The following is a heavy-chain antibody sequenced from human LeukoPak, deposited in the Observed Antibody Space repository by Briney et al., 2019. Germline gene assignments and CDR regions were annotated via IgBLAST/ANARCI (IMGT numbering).Heavy chain of an antibody. J-gene: IGHJ4*02. CDR3: ARTPRITIFGVVIKGFDY. Sequence: PSQTLSLTCTVSGGSISSGSYYWSWIRQPAGKGLEWIGRIYTSGSTNYNPSLKSRVTISVDTSKNQFSLKLSSVTAADTAVYYCARTPRITIFGVVIKGFDYWGQGTLVTVSS. V-gene: IGHV4-61*02. CDR1: GGSISSGSYY. D-gene: IGHD3-3*01. CDR2: IYTSGST.